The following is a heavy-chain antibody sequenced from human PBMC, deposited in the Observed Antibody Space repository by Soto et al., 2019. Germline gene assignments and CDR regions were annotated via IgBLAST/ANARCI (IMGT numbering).Heavy chain of an antibody. Sequence: ASVKVSCKASGGTFSSYAISWVRQAPGQGLEWMGRIIPILGIANYAQKFQGRVTITADKSTSTAYMELSSLRSEDTAVYYCARDCSGGSCYSNAFDIWGQGTMVTVSS. J-gene: IGHJ3*02. CDR2: IIPILGIA. CDR3: ARDCSGGSCYSNAFDI. CDR1: GGTFSSYA. D-gene: IGHD2-15*01. V-gene: IGHV1-69*04.